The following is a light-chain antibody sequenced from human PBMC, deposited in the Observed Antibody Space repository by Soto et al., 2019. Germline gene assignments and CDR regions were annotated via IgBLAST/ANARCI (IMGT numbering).Light chain of an antibody. CDR2: GAF. CDR3: QQSNDLPLT. J-gene: IGKJ4*02. Sequence: ILLTKYPSAVSVVVGERGTITCLACQGVSNFLAWYQQKPGRVPRLLIYGAFTLPSGVPSRFIGTGSGTDFTLTISSLQSEDFALYYCQQSNDLPLTFGGGTKVDIK. CDR1: QGVSNF. V-gene: IGKV1-27*01.